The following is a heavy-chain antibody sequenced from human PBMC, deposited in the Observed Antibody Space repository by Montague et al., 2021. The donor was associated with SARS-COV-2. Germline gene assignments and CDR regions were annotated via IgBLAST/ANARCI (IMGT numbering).Heavy chain of an antibody. V-gene: IGHV2-70*01. CDR3: ARVRYFDTTFDY. CDR1: GFSLSTSGMC. Sequence: PALGKPTQTLTLTCTFSGFSLSTSGMCVSWIRQPPGKALEWLALXDWDDDKFYSTSLKTRLTISKDTSKNQVVLTMTNMDPVDTATYYCARVRYFDTTFDYWGQGTTVTVSS. D-gene: IGHD3-9*01. CDR2: XDWDDDK. J-gene: IGHJ4*03.